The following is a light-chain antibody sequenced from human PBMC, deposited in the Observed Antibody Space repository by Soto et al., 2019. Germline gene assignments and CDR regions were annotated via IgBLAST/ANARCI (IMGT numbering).Light chain of an antibody. J-gene: IGLJ1*01. Sequence: QPVLTQPRSVSGSPGQSVAISCTGTSSDVGGYNYVSWYQQHPGKAPKVMIYDVNKRPSGVPDRFSGSKSGNTASLTISGLQADDEADYYCCSYAGRYTYVFGSGTKLTVL. CDR2: DVN. CDR1: SSDVGGYNY. V-gene: IGLV2-11*01. CDR3: CSYAGRYTYV.